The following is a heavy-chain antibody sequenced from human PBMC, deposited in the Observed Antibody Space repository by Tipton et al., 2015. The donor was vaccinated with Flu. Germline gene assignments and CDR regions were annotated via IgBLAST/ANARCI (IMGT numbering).Heavy chain of an antibody. J-gene: IGHJ4*02. Sequence: TLSLTCTVSGDSITSGNYYWTWIRQSAGKGLEWIGRVSSSGSTRYNPSLKGRATISLDMSRNQFSLRLTSVTAADTAVYYCARGSGSGTEMTFYVWGPGTVVTVSS. CDR1: GDSITSGNYY. CDR2: VSSSGST. V-gene: IGHV4-61*02. D-gene: IGHD3-10*01. CDR3: ARGSGSGTEMTFYV.